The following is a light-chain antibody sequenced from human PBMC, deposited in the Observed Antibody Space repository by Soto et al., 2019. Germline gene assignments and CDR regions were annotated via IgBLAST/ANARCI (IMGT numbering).Light chain of an antibody. Sequence: QSVLTQPASVSGSPGQSITISCTGTSRDVGAYNYVSWYQQYPGKAPKLIIFEVTNRPSGVSDRFSGSKSGNTASLTISGLQAEDEADYYCSSYTTSILVFGGGTKLTVL. V-gene: IGLV2-14*01. CDR2: EVT. CDR1: SRDVGAYNY. CDR3: SSYTTSILV. J-gene: IGLJ3*02.